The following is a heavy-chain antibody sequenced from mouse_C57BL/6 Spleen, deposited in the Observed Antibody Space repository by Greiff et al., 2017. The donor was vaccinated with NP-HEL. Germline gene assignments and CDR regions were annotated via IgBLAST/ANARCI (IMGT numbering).Heavy chain of an antibody. CDR3: ARQGEGNYYFDY. D-gene: IGHD2-1*01. CDR1: GFTFSSYG. V-gene: IGHV5-6*01. CDR2: ISSGGSYT. Sequence: EVKVVESGGDLVKPGGSLKLSCAASGFTFSSYGMSWVRQTPDKRLEWVATISSGGSYTYYPDSVKGRFTISRDNAKNTLYLQMSSLKSDDTAMYYCARQGEGNYYFDYWGQGTTLTVSS. J-gene: IGHJ2*01.